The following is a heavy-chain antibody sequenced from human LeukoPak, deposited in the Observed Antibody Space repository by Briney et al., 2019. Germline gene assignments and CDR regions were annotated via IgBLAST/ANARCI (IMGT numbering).Heavy chain of an antibody. CDR3: ACREFYSPWPGP. D-gene: IGHD5-18*01. J-gene: IGHJ5*02. CDR1: GYSFTSYW. V-gene: IGHV5-51*01. Sequence: PGESLKISCKGSGYSFTSYWIGWVRQTPGKGLEWMGVIYPGDSRTRYNPSFEGHVTISAVKSITTAYLQWRSLKASDTAMYYCACREFYSPWPGPWGQGTLVTVSS. CDR2: IYPGDSRT.